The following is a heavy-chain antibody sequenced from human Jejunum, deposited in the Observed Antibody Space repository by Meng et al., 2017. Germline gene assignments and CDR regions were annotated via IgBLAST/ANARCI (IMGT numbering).Heavy chain of an antibody. CDR3: AKVWNTFYFDY. V-gene: IGHV3-23*01. CDR2: ISEYGERT. Sequence: GGSLRLSCAASGFIFNNYPMRRVRQAPGKGLEWVSAISEYGERTHYADSVKGRFTISRDNSKNTLFLQMNSLRAEDTAVYYCAKVWNTFYFDYWGQGALVTVSS. D-gene: IGHD3-3*01. CDR1: GFIFNNYP. J-gene: IGHJ4*02.